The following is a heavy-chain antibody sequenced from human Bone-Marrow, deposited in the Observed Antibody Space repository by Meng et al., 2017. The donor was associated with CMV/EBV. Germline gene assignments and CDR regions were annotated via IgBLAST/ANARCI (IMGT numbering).Heavy chain of an antibody. CDR3: ARDPRFFQL. V-gene: IGHV3-48*03. CDR1: GFIFSSYE. Sequence: GESLKISCAASGFIFSSYEMNWVRQAPGKGQEWVAHISDSGNTIYYADSVKGRFTISRDNANNSLYLHMNSLRAEDTAIYYCARDPRFFQLWGQGTMVTVSS. J-gene: IGHJ3*01. D-gene: IGHD2-2*01. CDR2: ISDSGNTI.